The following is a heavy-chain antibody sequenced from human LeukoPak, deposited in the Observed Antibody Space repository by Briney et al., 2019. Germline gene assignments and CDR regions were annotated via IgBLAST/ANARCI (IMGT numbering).Heavy chain of an antibody. Sequence: KPSETLSLTCTVSGGSISSSSYYWGWIRQPPGKGLEWIGSIYYSGSTYYNPSLKSRVTISVDTSKNQFSLKLSSVTAADTAVYYCARHAYYDSSGYSYWGQGTLVTVSS. V-gene: IGHV4-39*01. J-gene: IGHJ4*02. CDR2: IYYSGST. D-gene: IGHD3-22*01. CDR3: ARHAYYDSSGYSY. CDR1: GGSISSSSYY.